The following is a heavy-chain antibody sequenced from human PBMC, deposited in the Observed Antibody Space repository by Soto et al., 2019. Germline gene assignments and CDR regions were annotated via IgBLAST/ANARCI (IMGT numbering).Heavy chain of an antibody. D-gene: IGHD3-22*01. Sequence: GGSLRLSCAASGFTFSSYGMHWVRQAPGKGLEWVAVISYDGSNKYYADSVKGRFTISRDNSKNTLYLQMNSLRAEDTAVYYCAKEEKDYYDIYYYYGMDVWGQGTTVTVSS. V-gene: IGHV3-30*18. CDR1: GFTFSSYG. J-gene: IGHJ6*02. CDR2: ISYDGSNK. CDR3: AKEEKDYYDIYYYYGMDV.